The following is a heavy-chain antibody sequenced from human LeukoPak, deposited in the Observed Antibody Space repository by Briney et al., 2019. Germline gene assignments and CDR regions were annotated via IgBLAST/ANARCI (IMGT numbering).Heavy chain of an antibody. D-gene: IGHD3-22*01. CDR3: ARSLNYYDSSGYSS. CDR2: INPNSGGT. Sequence: ASVKVSCKASGYTFTGYYMHWVRQAPGQGLEWMGWINPNSGGTNYAQKFQGRVTMTRDTSISTAYMELSRLRSDDTAVYYCARSLNYYDSSGYSSWGQGTLVTVSS. V-gene: IGHV1-2*02. CDR1: GYTFTGYY. J-gene: IGHJ4*02.